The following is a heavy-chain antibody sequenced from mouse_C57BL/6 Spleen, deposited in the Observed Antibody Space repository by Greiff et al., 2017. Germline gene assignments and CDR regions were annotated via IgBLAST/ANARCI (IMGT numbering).Heavy chain of an antibody. Sequence: QVQLQQSGAELMKPGASVTLSCKATGYTFTGYWLEWVKQRPGHGLEWIGEILPGSGSTNYNEKFKGKATFPAATSSNTAYMRLRGLKSEDSAIYYCAGPGYDGIYYAMDYWGQGTSVTVSS. CDR1: GYTFTGYW. CDR3: AGPGYDGIYYAMDY. J-gene: IGHJ4*01. V-gene: IGHV1-9*01. D-gene: IGHD2-2*01. CDR2: ILPGSGST.